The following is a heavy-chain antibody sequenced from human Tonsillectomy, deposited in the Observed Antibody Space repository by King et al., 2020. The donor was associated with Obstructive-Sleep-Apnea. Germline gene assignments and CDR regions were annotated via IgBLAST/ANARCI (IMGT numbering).Heavy chain of an antibody. CDR3: AKDRKNIAVAGTDL. Sequence: VQLVESGGGLVQPGGSLRLSCAASGFTFSSYAMSWVRQAPGKGLEWFAGISGSGGSTYYADSVKGRFTISRDNSKNTLYLQMNSLRAEDTAVYYCAKDRKNIAVAGTDLWGQGTLVTVSS. CDR2: ISGSGGST. J-gene: IGHJ4*02. CDR1: GFTFSSYA. V-gene: IGHV3-23*04. D-gene: IGHD6-19*01.